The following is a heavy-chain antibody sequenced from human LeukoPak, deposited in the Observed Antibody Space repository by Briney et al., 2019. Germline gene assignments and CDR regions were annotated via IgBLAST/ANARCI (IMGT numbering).Heavy chain of an antibody. CDR1: GFTFSSYA. Sequence: GGSLRLSCAASGFTFSSYAMHWVRQAPGKGLEWVAVISYDGSNKYYADSVKGRFTISRDNSKNTLYLQMNSLRAEDTAVYYCARDTSLGGLDYWGQGTLVTVSS. V-gene: IGHV3-30-3*01. D-gene: IGHD3-16*01. CDR2: ISYDGSNK. J-gene: IGHJ4*02. CDR3: ARDTSLGGLDY.